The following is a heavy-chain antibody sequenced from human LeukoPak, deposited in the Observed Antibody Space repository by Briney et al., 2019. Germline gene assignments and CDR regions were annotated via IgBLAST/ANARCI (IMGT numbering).Heavy chain of an antibody. CDR1: GFTFSSYA. J-gene: IGHJ1*01. D-gene: IGHD1-14*01. CDR2: IYSGGST. Sequence: GGSLRLSCAASGFTFSSYAMSWVRQAPGKGLEWVSIIYSGGSTNYADSVKGRFTISRDNSKNTVYLQMNSLRAEDTAVYYCTGDVYQHWGQGTLVTVSS. CDR3: TGDVYQH. V-gene: IGHV3-53*01.